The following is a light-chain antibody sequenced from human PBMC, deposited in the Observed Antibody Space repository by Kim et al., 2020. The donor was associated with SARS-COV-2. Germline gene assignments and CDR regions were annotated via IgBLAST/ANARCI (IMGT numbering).Light chain of an antibody. CDR1: SSDVGGYNY. Sequence: QSVTISCPGTSSDVGGYNYVSWYQQHPGTAPKLMIYDVSKRPSGVPDRFSGSKSGNTASLTISGLQAEDEADYYCCSYAGSYTFYVFGTGTKVTVL. J-gene: IGLJ1*01. V-gene: IGLV2-11*01. CDR3: CSYAGSYTFYV. CDR2: DVS.